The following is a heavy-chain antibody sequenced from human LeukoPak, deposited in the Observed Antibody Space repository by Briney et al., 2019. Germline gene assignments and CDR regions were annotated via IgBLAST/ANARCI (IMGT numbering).Heavy chain of an antibody. J-gene: IGHJ4*02. CDR2: IYYSGST. CDR1: GGSISSYY. Sequence: SETLSLTCTVSGGSISSYYWSWIRQPPGKGLEWIGYIYYSGSTNYNPSLKSRVTISVDTSKNQFSLKLSSVTAADTAVYYCARTPQKGIAAAVDYWGQGTLVTVSS. D-gene: IGHD6-13*01. CDR3: ARTPQKGIAAAVDY. V-gene: IGHV4-59*01.